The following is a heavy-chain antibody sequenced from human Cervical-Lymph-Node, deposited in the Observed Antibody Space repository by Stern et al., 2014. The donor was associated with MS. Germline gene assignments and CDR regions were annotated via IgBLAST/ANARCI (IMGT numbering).Heavy chain of an antibody. V-gene: IGHV2-5*02. Sequence: QVTLKESGPTLVKPTQTLTLTCTFSGFSLSTSGVGGAWIRHPPGNALEWLALIYWDDDKRYNPSLKNRLTITKDTSKNQVLLTMTNMDPVDTATYYCAMATIINFDYWGQGALVTVSS. CDR1: GFSLSTSGVG. D-gene: IGHD5-24*01. CDR2: IYWDDDK. CDR3: AMATIINFDY. J-gene: IGHJ4*02.